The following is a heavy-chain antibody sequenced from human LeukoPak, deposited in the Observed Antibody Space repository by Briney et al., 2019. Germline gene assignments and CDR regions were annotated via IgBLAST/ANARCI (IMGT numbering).Heavy chain of an antibody. CDR1: SGSISSGDAY. D-gene: IGHD1-26*01. V-gene: IGHV4-31*01. CDR3: ARQSYSDSWSWFDP. CDR2: IFYSGST. J-gene: IGHJ5*02. Sequence: SETLSLTCTVSSGSISSGDAYWTWVRQHPGKGLEWIGYIFYSGSTLYNPSLKSQLTISVDTSKNQFSLRLSSVTAADTAVYHCARQSYSDSWSWFDPWGQGTLVTVSS.